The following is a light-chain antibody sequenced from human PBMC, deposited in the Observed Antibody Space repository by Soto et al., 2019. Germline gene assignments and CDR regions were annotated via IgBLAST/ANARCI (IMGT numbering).Light chain of an antibody. CDR1: SSDVGGYNY. V-gene: IGLV2-14*01. Sequence: QSVLTQSASVSGSPGQSITISCTGTSSDVGGYNYVSWYQQHPGKAPKLMIYEVGNRPSGVSNRFSGSKSGNTASLTISGLQAEDEADYYCSSFTSSSSYVFGTGTKVTVL. J-gene: IGLJ1*01. CDR2: EVG. CDR3: SSFTSSSSYV.